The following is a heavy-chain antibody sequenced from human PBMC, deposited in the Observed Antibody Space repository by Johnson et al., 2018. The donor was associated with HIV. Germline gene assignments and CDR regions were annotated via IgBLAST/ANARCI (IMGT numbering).Heavy chain of an antibody. CDR1: GFTFSSYE. D-gene: IGHD6-13*01. CDR2: ISSSGSTI. J-gene: IGHJ3*02. CDR3: AKDQWSSSWTNDAFDI. Sequence: VQLVESGGGVVQPGRSLRLSCAASGFTFSSYEMNWVRQAPGKGLEWVSYISSSGSTIYYADSVKGRFTISRDNAKNSLYLQMNSLRAEDTAVYYCAKDQWSSSWTNDAFDIWGQGTMVTVSS. V-gene: IGHV3-48*03.